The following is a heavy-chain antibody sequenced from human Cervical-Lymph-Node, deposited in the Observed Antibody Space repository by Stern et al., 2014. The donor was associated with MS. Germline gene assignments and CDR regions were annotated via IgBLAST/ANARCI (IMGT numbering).Heavy chain of an antibody. V-gene: IGHV1-69*06. CDR2: ITPVFGTT. CDR1: GDTFSSYA. J-gene: IGHJ4*02. Sequence: QVQLVQSGAEVKKPGSSVKVSCKASGDTFSSYAIHWVRQVPGQGLEWMGVITPVFGTTNYAQKFQGRVTITADKSTNTAYMELMTLRAEDTAVYYCARGGGLVGYFDYWGQGTLVSVSS. D-gene: IGHD1-26*01. CDR3: ARGGGLVGYFDY.